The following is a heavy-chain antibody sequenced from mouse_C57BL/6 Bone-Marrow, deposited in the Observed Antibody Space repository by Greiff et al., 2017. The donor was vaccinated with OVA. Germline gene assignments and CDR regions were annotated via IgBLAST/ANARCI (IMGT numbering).Heavy chain of an antibody. CDR3: ARNGYFPFAY. CDR1: GYTFTSYW. D-gene: IGHD2-3*01. V-gene: IGHV1-55*01. CDR2: IYPGSGST. J-gene: IGHJ3*01. Sequence: QVQLQQSGAELVKPGASVKMSCKASGYTFTSYWLTWVKQRPGQGLEWIGDIYPGSGSTNYNEKFKSKATLTVDTSSSTAYMQLSSLTSEDSAVYYCARNGYFPFAYWGQGTLVTVSA.